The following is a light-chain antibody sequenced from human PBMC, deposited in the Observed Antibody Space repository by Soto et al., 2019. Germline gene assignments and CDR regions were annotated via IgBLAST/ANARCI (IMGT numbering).Light chain of an antibody. J-gene: IGKJ1*01. CDR3: QQYNKWPWT. Sequence: EIVLTQSPATLSLSPGERATLSCRASQTFSSHLAWYQQKPGQAPRLLIYGASTRATGIPARFSGSGSGTEFTLTISSLQSEDFAVYYCQQYNKWPWTFGQGTKVEIK. CDR2: GAS. V-gene: IGKV3-15*01. CDR1: QTFSSH.